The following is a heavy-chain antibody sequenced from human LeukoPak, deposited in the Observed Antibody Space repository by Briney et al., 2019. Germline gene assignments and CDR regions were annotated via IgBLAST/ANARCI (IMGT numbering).Heavy chain of an antibody. CDR1: GGSINSYY. Sequence: SETLSLTCTVSGGSINSYYWSWIRQPPGKGLEWIGYIYYSGSTNYNPSLKSRVTISVDTSKNQFSLKLSSVTAADTAVYYCARYPEYSSGYWGQGTLVTVSS. CDR3: ARYPEYSSGY. V-gene: IGHV4-59*01. CDR2: IYYSGST. J-gene: IGHJ4*02. D-gene: IGHD6-19*01.